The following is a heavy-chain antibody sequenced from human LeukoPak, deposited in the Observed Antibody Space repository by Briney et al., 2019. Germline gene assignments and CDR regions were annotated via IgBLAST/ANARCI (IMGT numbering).Heavy chain of an antibody. CDR3: ARGLGLYYFDY. D-gene: IGHD6-19*01. J-gene: IGHJ4*02. CDR2: IYYSGST. V-gene: IGHV4-59*12. Sequence: SETLSLTCTVSGGSISSYYWSWIRQPPGKGLEWIGYIYYSGSTNYNPSLKSRVTMAVDTSKNQFSLRLSSVTAADTAVYYCARGLGLYYFDYWGQGTLVTVSS. CDR1: GGSISSYY.